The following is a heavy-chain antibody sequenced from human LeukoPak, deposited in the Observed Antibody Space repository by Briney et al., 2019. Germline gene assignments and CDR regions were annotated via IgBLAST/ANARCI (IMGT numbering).Heavy chain of an antibody. CDR2: ISYDGSNK. CDR1: GFTFSSYA. J-gene: IGHJ4*02. Sequence: PGGSLRLSCAASGFTFSSYAMHWVRQAPGRGLEWVAVISYDGSNKYYADSVKGRFTISRDNSKNTLYLQMNSLRAEDTAVYYCARDHTPFPLAPMYYFDYWGQGTLVTVSS. D-gene: IGHD2-2*02. CDR3: ARDHTPFPLAPMYYFDY. V-gene: IGHV3-30-3*01.